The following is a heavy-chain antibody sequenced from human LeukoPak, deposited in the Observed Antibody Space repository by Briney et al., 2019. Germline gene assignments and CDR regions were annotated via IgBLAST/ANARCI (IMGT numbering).Heavy chain of an antibody. V-gene: IGHV1-69*10. J-gene: IGHJ4*02. D-gene: IGHD3-10*01. CDR3: AKPATDGSGSYPNFDY. CDR2: VIPVLDVA. CDR1: GGTNYA. Sequence: GASVKVSCKVSGGTNYALSWLRQAPGQGLEWMGGVIPVLDVANSAQKFQGRVTITADKSTSTAYMELSSLRSEDTAVYYCAKPATDGSGSYPNFDYWGQGTLVTVSS.